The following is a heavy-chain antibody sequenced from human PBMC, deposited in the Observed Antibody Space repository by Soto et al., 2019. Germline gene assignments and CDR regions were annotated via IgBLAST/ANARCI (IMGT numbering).Heavy chain of an antibody. CDR2: VFYGGT. CDR1: GRSMSRNY. CDR3: ASYRGALYLES. J-gene: IGHJ4*02. D-gene: IGHD3-16*01. Sequence: QVHLQESGPGLVQPSETLSLTCSVSGRSMSRNYWSWIRQYPDKGLEWLGYVFYGGTDYNPSLGGRVSMSVETSKSQFSLKLTSVTVADTAVYYCASYRGALYLESWGPGILVTVSA. V-gene: IGHV4-59*01.